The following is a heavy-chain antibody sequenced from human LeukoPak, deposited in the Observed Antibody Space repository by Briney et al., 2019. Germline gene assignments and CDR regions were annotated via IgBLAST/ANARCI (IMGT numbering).Heavy chain of an antibody. V-gene: IGHV4-30-4*01. CDR3: ARDPTGTTGGGYFDT. D-gene: IGHD4-17*01. Sequence: SETLSLTCTVSGGSVSNNNDYWSWIRQPPGKGLEWIGFIHYSGITYYNPSLKSRVTISVDSSKNQFSLNLNSVTASDTAVDYCARDPTGTTGGGYFDTWGPGTLVTVSS. CDR1: GGSVSNNNDY. CDR2: IHYSGIT. J-gene: IGHJ5*02.